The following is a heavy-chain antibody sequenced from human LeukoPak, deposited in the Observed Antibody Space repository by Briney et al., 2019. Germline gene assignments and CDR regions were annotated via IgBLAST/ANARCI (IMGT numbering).Heavy chain of an antibody. CDR1: GVSMSSYY. D-gene: IGHD3-10*01. CDR3: AGTPLGVVRGVIITEINWFDP. J-gene: IGHJ5*02. Sequence: SETLSLTCTVSGVSMSSYYWSWIRQHPGKGLEWIGYIYYSGSTYYNPSLKSRVTISVDTSKNQFSLELSSVTAADTAVYYCAGTPLGVVRGVIITEINWFDPWGQGTLVTVSS. CDR2: IYYSGST. V-gene: IGHV4-59*06.